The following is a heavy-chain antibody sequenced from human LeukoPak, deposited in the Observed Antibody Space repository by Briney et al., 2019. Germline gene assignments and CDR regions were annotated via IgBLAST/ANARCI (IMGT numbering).Heavy chain of an antibody. CDR2: MYYSGSI. J-gene: IGHJ4*02. D-gene: IGHD2-15*01. V-gene: IGHV4-39*07. CDR1: GGSISSRSYY. CDR3: AESSLDSRRVY. Sequence: SETLSLTCTVSGGSISSRSYYWGWIRQPPGKGLEWIGSMYYSGSINYNPSLKSRVTISVDTSKNQFSLKLSSVTAADTAVYYCAESSLDSRRVYWGQGTLVTVSS.